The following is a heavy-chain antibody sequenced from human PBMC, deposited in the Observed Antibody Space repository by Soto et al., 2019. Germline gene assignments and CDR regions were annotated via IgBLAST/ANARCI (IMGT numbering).Heavy chain of an antibody. CDR1: GFTFSSYA. CDR2: ITGSGGGL. J-gene: IGHJ4*02. Sequence: VGSLRLSCTASGFTFSSYAMAWVRQPPGKGLEWVSSITGSGGGLFYAVSVKGRFFISRDHAKNTLYLQMNNLRADDTAVYYCAKFYFALAFHLDYWGQGTLVTVSS. CDR3: AKFYFALAFHLDY. V-gene: IGHV3-23*01. D-gene: IGHD3-10*01.